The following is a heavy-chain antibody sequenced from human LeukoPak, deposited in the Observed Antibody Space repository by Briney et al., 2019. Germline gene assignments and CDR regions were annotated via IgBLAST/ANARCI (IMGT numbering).Heavy chain of an antibody. CDR2: ISSSSSYI. Sequence: GGSLRLSCAASGFTFSSYSMTWVRQAPGKGLEWVSSISSSSSYIYYADSVKGRFTISRDNAKNSLYLQMNSLRAEDTAVYYCARGSGAHCSGGSCYGGLGYFDYWGQGTLVTVSS. CDR3: ARGSGAHCSGGSCYGGLGYFDY. V-gene: IGHV3-21*01. D-gene: IGHD2-15*01. J-gene: IGHJ4*02. CDR1: GFTFSSYS.